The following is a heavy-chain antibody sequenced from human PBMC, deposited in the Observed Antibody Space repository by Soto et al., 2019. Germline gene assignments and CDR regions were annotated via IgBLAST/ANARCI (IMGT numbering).Heavy chain of an antibody. CDR3: ARSKGYSSSWYDVERYYYYYGMDV. J-gene: IGHJ6*02. V-gene: IGHV1-2*04. D-gene: IGHD6-13*01. CDR1: GYTFTGYY. CDR2: INPNSGGT. Sequence: GASVKVSCKASGYTFTGYYMHWVRQAPGQGLEWMGWINPNSGGTNYAQKFQGWVTMTRDTSISTAYMELSRLRSDDTAVYYCARSKGYSSSWYDVERYYYYYGMDVWGQGTTVTVSS.